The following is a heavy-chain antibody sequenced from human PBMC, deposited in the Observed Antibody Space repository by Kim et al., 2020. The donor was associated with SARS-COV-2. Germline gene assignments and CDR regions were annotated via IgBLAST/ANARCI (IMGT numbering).Heavy chain of an antibody. Sequence: GGSLRLSCAASEFTFRNYGMNWVRQAPGRGPEWVSYIGSSGSPIYYADSVNGRFTISRDNARNSLSLQMNSLRDEDTAVYYCARANLQVPMFYFDYWGLGNLVIVSS. D-gene: IGHD3-10*02. CDR2: IGSSGSPI. CDR1: EFTFRNYG. J-gene: IGHJ4*02. CDR3: ARANLQVPMFYFDY. V-gene: IGHV3-48*02.